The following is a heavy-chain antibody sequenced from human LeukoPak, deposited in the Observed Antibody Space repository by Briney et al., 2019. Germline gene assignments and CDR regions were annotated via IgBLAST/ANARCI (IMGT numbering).Heavy chain of an antibody. Sequence: PGGSLKLSCAASGFTFSGSAMHWVRQASGKGLEWVGRIRSKANSYATAYAASVKGGFTISRDDSKNTAYLQMNSLKTEDTAVYYCTSLYDYVWGSYRFPFYYWGQGTLVTVSS. V-gene: IGHV3-73*01. J-gene: IGHJ4*02. D-gene: IGHD3-16*02. CDR1: GFTFSGSA. CDR3: TSLYDYVWGSYRFPFYY. CDR2: IRSKANSYAT.